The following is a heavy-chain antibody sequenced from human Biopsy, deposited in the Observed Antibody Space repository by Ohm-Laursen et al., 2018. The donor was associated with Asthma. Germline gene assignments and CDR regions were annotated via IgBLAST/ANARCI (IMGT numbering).Heavy chain of an antibody. CDR3: ARDAGMNLAPGRWSFDL. V-gene: IGHV3-30*04. D-gene: IGHD1-14*01. J-gene: IGHJ2*01. Sequence: SLRLSFTPSGFNLNTYTLSWVRQAPPQGPAWLSTISYDGKFEYFADSVKGRFTISRDYSKNTFYLHMRSLRLEDTALYFCARDAGMNLAPGRWSFDLWGRGTLVTVSS. CDR2: ISYDGKFE. CDR1: GFNLNTYT.